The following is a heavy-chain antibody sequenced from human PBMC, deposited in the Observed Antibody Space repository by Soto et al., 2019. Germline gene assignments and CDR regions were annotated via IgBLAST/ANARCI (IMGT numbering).Heavy chain of an antibody. CDR3: ARDYMITFGGVIALYGMDV. J-gene: IGHJ6*02. Sequence: ASVKVSCKASGYTFTSYGISWVRQAPGQGLEWMGIINPSGGSTSYAQKFQGRVTMTRDTSTSTVYMELSSLRSEDTAVYYCARDYMITFGGVIALYGMDVWGQGTTVTVSS. CDR1: GYTFTSYG. D-gene: IGHD3-16*02. CDR2: INPSGGST. V-gene: IGHV1-46*01.